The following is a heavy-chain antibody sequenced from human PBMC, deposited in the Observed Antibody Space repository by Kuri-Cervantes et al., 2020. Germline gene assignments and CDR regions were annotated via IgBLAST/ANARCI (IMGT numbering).Heavy chain of an antibody. D-gene: IGHD3-16*01. J-gene: IGHJ5*02. V-gene: IGHV1-2*04. Sequence: ASVKVSCKASGYTFTGYYMHWVRQAPGQGLEWMGWINPNSGGTNYAQKFQGWVTMTRDTSISTAYMEVGRLRSEDTAVYYCTLGGEVGWFDPWGQGTLVTVSS. CDR3: TLGGEVGWFDP. CDR1: GYTFTGYY. CDR2: INPNSGGT.